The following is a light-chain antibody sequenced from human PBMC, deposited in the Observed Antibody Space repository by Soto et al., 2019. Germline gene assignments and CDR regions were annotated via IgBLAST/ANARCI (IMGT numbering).Light chain of an antibody. V-gene: IGKV2-28*01. CDR2: LGS. J-gene: IGKJ1*01. CDR1: QSLLHSNGNTY. CDR3: MQALQAPRT. Sequence: DLVMTPSPLSLPVTPGEPASISCRSSQSLLHSNGNTYLDWYLQKPGQSPQLLIYLGSDRASGVPDRFSGSGSGTDFTLKISRVEAEDVGVYYCMQALQAPRTFGQGNKVEIK.